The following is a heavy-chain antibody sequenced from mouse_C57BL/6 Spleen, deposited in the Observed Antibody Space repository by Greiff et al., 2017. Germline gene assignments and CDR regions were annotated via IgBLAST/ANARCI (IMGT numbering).Heavy chain of an antibody. V-gene: IGHV1-15*01. CDR3: TRGMVKEFAY. Sequence: QVQLQQSGAELVRPGASVTLSCKASGYTFTDYEMHWVKQTPVHGLEWIGAIDPETGGTAYNQKFKGKAILTADKSSSTAYMELRSLTSEDSAVYYCTRGMVKEFAYWGQGTLVTVSA. J-gene: IGHJ3*01. CDR2: IDPETGGT. CDR1: GYTFTDYE. D-gene: IGHD2-3*01.